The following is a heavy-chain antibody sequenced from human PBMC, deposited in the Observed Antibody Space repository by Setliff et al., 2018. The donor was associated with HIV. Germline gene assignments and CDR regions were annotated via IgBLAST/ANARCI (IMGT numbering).Heavy chain of an antibody. CDR2: TYYSGST. J-gene: IGHJ4*01. CDR1: GGSISSYS. D-gene: IGHD3-10*01. V-gene: IGHV4-59*01. Sequence: SETLSLTCIVSGGSISSYSWSWIRQHPGKGLEWIGYTYYSGSTYYNPSLKSRATISVDTSTNQFSLRLSSVTAADTAVYYCARGRGVIKEKPFDYWGHGALVTVSS. CDR3: ARGRGVIKEKPFDY.